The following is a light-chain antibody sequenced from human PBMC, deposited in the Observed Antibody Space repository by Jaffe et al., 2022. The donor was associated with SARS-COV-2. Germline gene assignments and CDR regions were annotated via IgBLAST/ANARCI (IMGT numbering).Light chain of an antibody. CDR1: GSNIGRYF. CDR3: ASWDDSLGGL. J-gene: IGLJ2*01. Sequence: QSVLTQPPSASGTPGQRVTISCSGSGSNIGRYFVYWYQQLPGTAPKLLIYRDDLRPSGVPDRFSGSKSGTSASLAISGLRSEDEADYYCASWDDSLGGLFGGGTKVTVL. V-gene: IGLV1-47*01. CDR2: RDD.